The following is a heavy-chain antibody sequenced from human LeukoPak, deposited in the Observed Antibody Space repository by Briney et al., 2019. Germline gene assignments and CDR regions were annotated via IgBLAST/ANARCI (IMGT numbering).Heavy chain of an antibody. V-gene: IGHV3-7*01. CDR3: VGGDN. J-gene: IGHJ4*02. CDR2: INQDGSDQ. Sequence: GGSLRLSCAASGLTFSIHWMNWGRQAPGKGLGCVAHINQDGSDQYYVDSVKGRFTISRDNTKNPLYLQMNSLRAEDTAVYYCVGGDNWGQGTLVTVSS. CDR1: GLTFSIHW.